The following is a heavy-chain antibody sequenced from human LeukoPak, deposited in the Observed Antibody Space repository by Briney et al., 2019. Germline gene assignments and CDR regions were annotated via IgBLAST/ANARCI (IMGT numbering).Heavy chain of an antibody. J-gene: IGHJ4*02. Sequence: SETLSLTCAVYGGSFSGYYWSWIRQPPGKGLEWIGEINHSGSTNYNPSLKSRVTISVDTSKNQFSLKLSSVTAADTAVYYCARVQGYSGYVDWGQGTLVTVSS. CDR1: GGSFSGYY. V-gene: IGHV4-34*01. CDR2: INHSGST. D-gene: IGHD5-12*01. CDR3: ARVQGYSGYVD.